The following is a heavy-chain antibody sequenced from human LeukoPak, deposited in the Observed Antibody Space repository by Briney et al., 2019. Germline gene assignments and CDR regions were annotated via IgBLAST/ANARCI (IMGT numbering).Heavy chain of an antibody. CDR2: ISGSGGST. J-gene: IGHJ5*02. CDR1: GFTFSSYA. CDR3: AKDVSGYYYDSSGYYRSYNWFDP. D-gene: IGHD3-22*01. Sequence: GGSLRLSCAASGFTFSSYAMSWVRQAPGKGLEWVSAISGSGGSTYYADSVKGRFTISRDNSKNTLYLQMNSLRAEDTAVYYCAKDVSGYYYDSSGYYRSYNWFDPWGQGTLVTVSS. V-gene: IGHV3-23*01.